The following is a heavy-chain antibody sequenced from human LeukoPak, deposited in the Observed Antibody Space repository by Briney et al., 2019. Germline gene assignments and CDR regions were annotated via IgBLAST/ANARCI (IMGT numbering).Heavy chain of an antibody. D-gene: IGHD3-22*01. CDR2: MSSTSGYT. V-gene: IGHV3-21*01. J-gene: IGHJ3*02. Sequence: PGGSLRLSCAASGFTFSSYTMNWVRQAPGKGLEWVSSMSSTSGYTYYADSVKGRFTNSRDNAKRSLELHMSSLRVEDTAVYYCATTHHYYDSSGFYYSSDAFDTWGQGTMVTVSS. CDR3: ATTHHYYDSSGFYYSSDAFDT. CDR1: GFTFSSYT.